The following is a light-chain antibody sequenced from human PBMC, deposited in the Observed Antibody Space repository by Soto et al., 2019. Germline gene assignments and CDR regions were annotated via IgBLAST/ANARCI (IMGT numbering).Light chain of an antibody. CDR2: DAS. Sequence: EIVLTQSPATLSLSPGERATLSCRASQSVSSYLAWYQQKPGQAPRLRIYDASNRATGIPARFSGSGSGTDFTLTISSLEPEDFAVYYCQQYGSSYPWTFGQGTKV. V-gene: IGKV3-11*01. CDR1: QSVSSY. J-gene: IGKJ1*01. CDR3: QQYGSSYPWT.